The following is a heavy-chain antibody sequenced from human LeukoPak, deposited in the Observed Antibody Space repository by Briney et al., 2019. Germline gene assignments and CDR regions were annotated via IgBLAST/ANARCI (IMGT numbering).Heavy chain of an antibody. D-gene: IGHD3-22*01. CDR1: GFTFSSYG. Sequence: GGTLRLSCAASGFTFSSYGMSWVRQAPGKGLEWVSAISGSGGSTYYADSVKGRFTISRDNSKNTLYLQMSSVRAEDTAIYYCARDKDGYYDSSGPFDYWGQGTLVTVSS. V-gene: IGHV3-23*01. CDR3: ARDKDGYYDSSGPFDY. CDR2: ISGSGGST. J-gene: IGHJ4*02.